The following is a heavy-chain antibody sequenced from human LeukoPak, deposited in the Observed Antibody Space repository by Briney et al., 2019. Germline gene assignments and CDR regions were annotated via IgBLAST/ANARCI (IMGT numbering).Heavy chain of an antibody. CDR2: IYYSGST. Sequence: SQTLSLTCTVSGGSISSGDYYWSWIRQPPGKGLEWIGYIYYSGSTYYNPSLKSRVTISADTSKNQFSLKLSSVTAADTAVYYCATGTLTMVRGVRYYYYYMDVWGKGTTVTVSS. D-gene: IGHD3-10*01. J-gene: IGHJ6*03. V-gene: IGHV4-30-4*08. CDR1: GGSISSGDYY. CDR3: ATGTLTMVRGVRYYYYYMDV.